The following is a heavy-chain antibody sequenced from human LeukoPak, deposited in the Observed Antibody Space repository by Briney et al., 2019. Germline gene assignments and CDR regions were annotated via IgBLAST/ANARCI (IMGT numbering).Heavy chain of an antibody. CDR2: IYYSGST. J-gene: IGHJ4*02. CDR1: GGSISSYY. V-gene: IGHV4-59*01. Sequence: SETLSLSCTVSGGSISSYYWSWIRQPPGKGLEWIGYIYYSGSTNYNPSLKSRVTISVDTSKNQFSLKLSSVTAADTAVYYCASGNWRYYFDYWGQGTLVTVSS. D-gene: IGHD1-1*01. CDR3: ASGNWRYYFDY.